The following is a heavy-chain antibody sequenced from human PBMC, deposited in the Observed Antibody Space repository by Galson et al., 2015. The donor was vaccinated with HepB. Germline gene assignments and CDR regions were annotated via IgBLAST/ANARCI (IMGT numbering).Heavy chain of an antibody. Sequence: SLRLSCAASGFTFSGYSMNWVRQAPGKGLEWVSSISSSSSYIYYADSVKGRFTISRDNAKNSLYLQMNSLRAEDTAVYYCASPLNTTVTTSGELSWDDDAFDIWGQGTMVTVSS. J-gene: IGHJ3*02. CDR1: GFTFSGYS. CDR3: ASPLNTTVTTSGELSWDDDAFDI. CDR2: ISSSSSYI. V-gene: IGHV3-21*01. D-gene: IGHD4-17*01.